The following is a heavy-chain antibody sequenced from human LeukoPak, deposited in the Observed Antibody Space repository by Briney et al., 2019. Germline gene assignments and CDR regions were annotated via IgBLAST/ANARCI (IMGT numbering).Heavy chain of an antibody. Sequence: GGSLRLSRAASGFTFRNYWMGWVRQAPGKGLEWVANTKPDGSAEYYADSVRGRFTTSRDNANNLLYLQMNRLRAEDTAVYYCARDGGLNMNFDYWGQGTLVTVSS. J-gene: IGHJ4*02. CDR3: ARDGGLNMNFDY. CDR2: TKPDGSAE. V-gene: IGHV3-7*01. D-gene: IGHD2-15*01. CDR1: GFTFRNYW.